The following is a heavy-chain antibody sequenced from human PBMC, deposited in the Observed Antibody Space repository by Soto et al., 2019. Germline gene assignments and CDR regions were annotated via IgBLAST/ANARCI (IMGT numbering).Heavy chain of an antibody. D-gene: IGHD6-19*01. CDR1: GYTFTSYA. Sequence: GASVKVSWKASGYTFTSYAMHWVRQAPGQRLEWMGWINAGNGNTKYSQKFQGRVTITRDTSASTAYMELSSLRSEDTAVYYCARDSPIAVAGTGTIFDYWGQGTLVTVSS. J-gene: IGHJ4*02. CDR2: INAGNGNT. V-gene: IGHV1-3*01. CDR3: ARDSPIAVAGTGTIFDY.